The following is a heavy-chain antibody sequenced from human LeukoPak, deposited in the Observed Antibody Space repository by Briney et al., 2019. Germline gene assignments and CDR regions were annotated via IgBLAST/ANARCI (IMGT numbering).Heavy chain of an antibody. Sequence: ASETLSLTCAVSGYSLSNGFYWGWIRQPPGKGLEWIGSIFHTGNTCYNPSLKSRLTISVDTSKNQFSLQLRSVTAADTAVYYCARPRYSGSSLGAFDYWGQGTLVTVSS. D-gene: IGHD1-26*01. CDR1: GYSLSNGFY. CDR2: IFHTGNT. J-gene: IGHJ4*02. CDR3: ARPRYSGSSLGAFDY. V-gene: IGHV4-38-2*01.